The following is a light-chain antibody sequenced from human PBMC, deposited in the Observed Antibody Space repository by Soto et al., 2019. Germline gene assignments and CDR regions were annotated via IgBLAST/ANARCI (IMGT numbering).Light chain of an antibody. CDR2: AAS. Sequence: DIQLTQSPSFLSASVGDRVTITCRTSQDISSYLAWYQQKPGKAPQLLISAASTLQSGVPSRFSGSGSGTEFTLTISSLQPEDVATYYWQQLKSYPLSFGGGTKVEI. V-gene: IGKV1-9*01. CDR3: QQLKSYPLS. CDR1: QDISSY. J-gene: IGKJ4*01.